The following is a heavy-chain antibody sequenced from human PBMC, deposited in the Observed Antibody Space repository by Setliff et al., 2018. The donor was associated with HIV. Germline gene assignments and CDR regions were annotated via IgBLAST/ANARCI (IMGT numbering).Heavy chain of an antibody. CDR2: INYSGDT. D-gene: IGHD4-17*01. V-gene: IGHV4-34*01. CDR1: GGSFPAYY. CDR3: VRQHGDYAFGS. Sequence: SETLSLTCAVYGGSFPAYYWSWIRQPPGKGLEWIGEINYSGDTTYNPSLKSRVSLFIGTSKKQFSLKVASVTAADTAVYYCVRQHGDYAFGSWGQGTLVTVSS. J-gene: IGHJ5*01.